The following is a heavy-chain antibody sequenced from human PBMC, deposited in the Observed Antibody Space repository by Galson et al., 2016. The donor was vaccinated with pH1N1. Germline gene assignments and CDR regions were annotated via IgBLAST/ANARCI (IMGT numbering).Heavy chain of an antibody. J-gene: IGHJ4*02. CDR1: GFTFSSYE. D-gene: IGHD3-22*01. CDR3: VKYDSSGYYYGRLAN. V-gene: IGHV3-23*01. Sequence: SLRLSCAASGFTFSSYEMNWVRQAPGKGLEWVSGISASGASTHFADSVKGRFTISRDNSKNALYLEMNSLTGEDTAFYYCVKYDSSGYYYGRLANWGQGTLVTVSS. CDR2: ISASGAST.